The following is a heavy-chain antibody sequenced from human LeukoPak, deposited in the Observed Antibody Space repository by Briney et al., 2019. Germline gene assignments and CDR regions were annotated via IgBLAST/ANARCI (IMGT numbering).Heavy chain of an antibody. D-gene: IGHD6-13*01. CDR1: GGSLSGYY. CDR3: ARGEVAVAAAGINWFDP. Sequence: SETLSLTCAVYGGSLSGYYWAWIRQPPGKGLEWIGEINHSGSTNYNPSLKSRVTISVDTSKNQFSLKLSSVTAADTAVYYCARGEVAVAAAGINWFDPWGQGTLVTVSS. V-gene: IGHV4-34*01. J-gene: IGHJ5*02. CDR2: INHSGST.